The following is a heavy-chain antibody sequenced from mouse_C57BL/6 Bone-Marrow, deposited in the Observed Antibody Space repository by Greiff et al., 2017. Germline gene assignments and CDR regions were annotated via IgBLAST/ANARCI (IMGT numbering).Heavy chain of an antibody. J-gene: IGHJ2*01. D-gene: IGHD1-1*01. V-gene: IGHV1-52*01. CDR3: AREGYGSRGCDY. CDR2: IDPSDSET. CDR1: GYTFTSYW. Sequence: QVQLQQPGAELVRPGSSVKLSCKASGYTFTSYWMHWVKQRPIQGLEWIGNIDPSDSETHYNQKFKDKATLTVDKSSSTAYMQLSSLTSEDSAVYYCAREGYGSRGCDYWGQGTTLTVSS.